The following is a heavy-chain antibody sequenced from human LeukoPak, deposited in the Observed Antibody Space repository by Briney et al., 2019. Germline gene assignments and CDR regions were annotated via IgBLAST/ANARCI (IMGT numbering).Heavy chain of an antibody. D-gene: IGHD5-12*01. V-gene: IGHV3-23*01. CDR3: ALRPPIVATISEVDY. J-gene: IGHJ4*02. Sequence: GGSLRLACAASGFTVSRDAMSWVRQAPGKGLGWVSAISGSGGSTYYADSVKGRFTISRDNSKNTLYLQMNSLRAEDTAVYYRALRPPIVATISEVDYWGQGTLVTVSS. CDR2: ISGSGGST. CDR1: GFTVSRDA.